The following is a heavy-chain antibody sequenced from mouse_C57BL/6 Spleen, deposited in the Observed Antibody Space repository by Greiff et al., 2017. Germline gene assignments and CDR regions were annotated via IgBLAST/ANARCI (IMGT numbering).Heavy chain of an antibody. CDR2: IDPSDSYT. CDR3: ARRGLLRLRGYFDV. V-gene: IGHV1-50*01. CDR1: GYTFTSYW. J-gene: IGHJ1*03. Sequence: QVQLQQPGAELVKPGASVKLSCKASGYTFTSYWMQWVKQRPGQGLEWIGEIDPSDSYTNSNQKFKGKATLTVDTSSSTAYMQLSSLTSEDSAVYYCARRGLLRLRGYFDVWGTGTTVTVSS. D-gene: IGHD1-1*01.